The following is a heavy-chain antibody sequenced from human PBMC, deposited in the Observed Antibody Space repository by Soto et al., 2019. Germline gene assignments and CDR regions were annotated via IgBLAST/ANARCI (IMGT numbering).Heavy chain of an antibody. D-gene: IGHD3-3*01. J-gene: IGHJ6*02. CDR1: GYTFTIYG. V-gene: IGHV1-18*01. CDR2: ISAYNGNT. CDR3: ARDREYYDFWSGYSTTHYYYYGMDV. Sequence: GASVKVSCKASGYTFTIYGIIWVRQAPGQGLEWMGWISAYNGNTNYAQKLQGRVTMTTDTSTSTAYMELRSLRSDDTAVYYCARDREYYDFWSGYSTTHYYYYGMDVWGQGTTVTVSS.